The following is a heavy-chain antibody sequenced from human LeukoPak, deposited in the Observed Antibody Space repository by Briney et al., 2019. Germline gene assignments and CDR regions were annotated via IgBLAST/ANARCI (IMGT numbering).Heavy chain of an antibody. V-gene: IGHV4-59*01. D-gene: IGHD3-3*01. Sequence: PSETLSLTCTVSGGPISRYYWSCMRQPPGKAREGIGYIYYSGSTKYNPSLKRRVHISVDTSKNQFSLKLSSVPVAGTAVYDCARVGGTIFGVVTKEDSDWFDPWGQGTLVTVSS. J-gene: IGHJ5*02. CDR1: GGPISRYY. CDR3: ARVGGTIFGVVTKEDSDWFDP. CDR2: IYYSGST.